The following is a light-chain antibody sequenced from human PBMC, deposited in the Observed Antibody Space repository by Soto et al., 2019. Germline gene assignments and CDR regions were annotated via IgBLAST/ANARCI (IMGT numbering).Light chain of an antibody. CDR1: QSVSSN. CDR2: GAS. Sequence: EIVTTQSPATLSVSPGERATLSCRASQSVSSNLAWYQQKPGQAPRLLIYGASTRATGIPARFSGSGSGTEFTLTISSLQSEDFAVYYCQQYNNWPGTFGQGTKVDSK. J-gene: IGKJ1*01. V-gene: IGKV3-15*01. CDR3: QQYNNWPGT.